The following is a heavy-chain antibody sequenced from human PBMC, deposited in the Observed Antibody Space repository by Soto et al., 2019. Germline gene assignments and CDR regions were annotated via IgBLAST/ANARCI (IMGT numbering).Heavy chain of an antibody. D-gene: IGHD2-21*02. V-gene: IGHV3-23*01. CDR3: AKADASGGNSLLFDY. Sequence: EVQVLESGGGLVQPGGSLRLSCAASGFTFSSYAMNWVRQAPGKGLEWVSTISGSGGNTYYADSVKGRFTISRDNSKNTVYVQMNSLRAEDTAIYYCAKADASGGNSLLFDYWGQGTLVTVSS. J-gene: IGHJ4*02. CDR1: GFTFSSYA. CDR2: ISGSGGNT.